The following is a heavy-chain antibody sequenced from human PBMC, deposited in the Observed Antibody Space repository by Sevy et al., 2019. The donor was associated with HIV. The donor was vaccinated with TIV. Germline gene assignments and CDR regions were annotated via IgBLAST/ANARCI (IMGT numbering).Heavy chain of an antibody. CDR2: ISGSGSNT. D-gene: IGHD4-17*01. V-gene: IGHV3-23*01. CDR1: GFTFRSHA. Sequence: GGSLRLSCAASGFTFRSHAMSWVRQAPGKGLEWVSTISGSGSNTYYANSVKGRFTISRDNSKNTQYLQMNSLRAEDTAVYYCVKTSPPTVTTHYYGMDVWAKGPRSPSP. CDR3: VKTSPPTVTTHYYGMDV. J-gene: IGHJ6*02.